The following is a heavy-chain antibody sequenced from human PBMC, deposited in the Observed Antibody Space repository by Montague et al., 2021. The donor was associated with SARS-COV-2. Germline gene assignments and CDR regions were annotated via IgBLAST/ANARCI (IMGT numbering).Heavy chain of an antibody. CDR1: SGSIISCDWY. V-gene: IGHV4-39*02. CDR2: HYYIGTT. D-gene: IGHD3-10*01. CDR3: ARGMIRGVNKPFDY. Sequence: SETLSLTCSVSSGSIISCDWYWGWHSPPPGLELVGISYHYYIGTTNHNLYLQVRVTISVDTSKNYLPLRLSSVTAADTAVYFCARGMIRGVNKPFDYWGQGSQVTVSS. J-gene: IGHJ4*02.